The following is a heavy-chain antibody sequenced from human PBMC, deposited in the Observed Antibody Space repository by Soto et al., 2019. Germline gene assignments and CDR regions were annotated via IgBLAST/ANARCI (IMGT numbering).Heavy chain of an antibody. J-gene: IGHJ4*02. CDR2: ISAYNGNT. CDR3: ARQTFTIFWGHRGSGYFDY. V-gene: IGHV1-18*01. CDR1: GYTFTSYG. D-gene: IGHD3-9*01. Sequence: ASVKVSCKASGYTFTSYGISWVRQAPGQGLEWMGWISAYNGNTNYAQKLQGRVTMTTDTSTSTAYMELRSLRSDDTAVYYCARQTFTIFWGHRGSGYFDYWGQGTLVTVSS.